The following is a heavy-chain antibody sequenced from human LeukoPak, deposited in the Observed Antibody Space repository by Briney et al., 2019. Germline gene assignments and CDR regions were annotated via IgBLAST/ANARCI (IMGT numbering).Heavy chain of an antibody. CDR1: GGSISSGSYY. V-gene: IGHV4-61*02. J-gene: IGHJ4*02. Sequence: KPSQTLSLTCTVSGGSISSGSYYWSWIRQPAGKGLEWIGRIYTSGSTNYNPSLKSRVTISVDTSKNQFSLKLSSVTAADTAVYYCARGLPEYDSSGYVIDYWGQGTLVTVSS. D-gene: IGHD3-22*01. CDR3: ARGLPEYDSSGYVIDY. CDR2: IYTSGST.